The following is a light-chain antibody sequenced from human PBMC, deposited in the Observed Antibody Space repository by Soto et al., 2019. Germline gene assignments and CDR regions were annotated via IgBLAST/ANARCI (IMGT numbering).Light chain of an antibody. CDR3: PSRTSSISYV. CDR1: PSAVGGYTY. V-gene: IGLV2-14*01. J-gene: IGLJ1*01. Sequence: QSVLTQPASVSESPGQSITISSTGTPSAVGGYTYVSWYQQHPDTGPNLRIHEVSNRPSGASSRFSGSKSAIAASMTSSRLHAEDAADYYCPSRTSSISYVLGTGTNVTVL. CDR2: EVS.